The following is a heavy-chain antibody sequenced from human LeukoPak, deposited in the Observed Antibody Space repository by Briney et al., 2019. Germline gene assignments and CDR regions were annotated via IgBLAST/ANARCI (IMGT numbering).Heavy chain of an antibody. Sequence: ASVKVSCKAFGYTFTSNYMHWVRQAPGQGPEWMGVISPSGGSTTYAQKLQGRVTMTTDTSTSTAYMELRSLRTDDTAVYYCARAWCSGGSCYSSRGAFDIWGQGTMVTVSS. CDR1: GYTFTSNY. CDR3: ARAWCSGGSCYSSRGAFDI. CDR2: ISPSGGST. D-gene: IGHD2-15*01. J-gene: IGHJ3*02. V-gene: IGHV1-46*01.